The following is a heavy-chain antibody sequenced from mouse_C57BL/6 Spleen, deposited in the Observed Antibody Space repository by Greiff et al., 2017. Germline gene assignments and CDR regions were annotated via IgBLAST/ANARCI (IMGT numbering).Heavy chain of an antibody. J-gene: IGHJ1*03. D-gene: IGHD2-4*01. Sequence: QVQLQQSGAELAKPGASVKLSCKASGYTFTSYWMHWVKQRPGQGLEWIGYINPSSGYTKYNQKFKDKATLTSDKSSSTAYMQLSSLTYEDSAVYYCARYDYDWYFDVWGTGTTVTVSS. CDR2: INPSSGYT. CDR3: ARYDYDWYFDV. V-gene: IGHV1-7*01. CDR1: GYTFTSYW.